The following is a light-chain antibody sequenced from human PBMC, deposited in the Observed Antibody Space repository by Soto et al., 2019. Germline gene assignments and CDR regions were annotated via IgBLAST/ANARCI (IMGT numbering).Light chain of an antibody. J-gene: IGKJ4*01. V-gene: IGKV3-15*01. CDR2: GAS. CDR1: QNVRSN. CDR3: QQYTSLT. Sequence: EIVVTQSPATLSVSPGERATLSCRASQNVRSNLAWYQQKPGQAPRLLIYGASTRATGIPARFSGSGSGTEFTLTISSLQSEDFAVYYCQQYTSLTFGGGTKVDIK.